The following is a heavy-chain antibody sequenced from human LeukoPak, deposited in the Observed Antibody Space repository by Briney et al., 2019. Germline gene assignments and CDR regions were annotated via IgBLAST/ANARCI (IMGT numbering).Heavy chain of an antibody. CDR3: ARGMVGATLRADFYYYYYYMDV. Sequence: GASVKVSCKASGGTFSSYAISWVRQAPGQGLEWMGWMNPNSGNTGYAQKFQGRVTITRNTSISTAYMELSSLRSEDTAVYYCARGMVGATLRADFYYYYYYMDVWGKGTTVTVSS. CDR2: MNPNSGNT. J-gene: IGHJ6*03. CDR1: GGTFSSYA. D-gene: IGHD1-26*01. V-gene: IGHV1-8*03.